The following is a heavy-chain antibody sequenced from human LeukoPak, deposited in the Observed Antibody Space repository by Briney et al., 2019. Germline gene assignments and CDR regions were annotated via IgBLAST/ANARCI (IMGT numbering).Heavy chain of an antibody. CDR2: IIPIFGTA. D-gene: IGHD2-21*02. J-gene: IGHJ4*02. V-gene: IGHV1-69*06. CDR1: GGTFSSYA. CDR3: ASGDIVVVTAALRLNY. Sequence: ASVKVSCKASGGTFSSYAISWVRQAPGQGLEWMGGIIPIFGTANYAQKFQGRVTITADKSTSTAYMELSRLRSDDTAVYYCASGDIVVVTAALRLNYWGQGTLVTVSS.